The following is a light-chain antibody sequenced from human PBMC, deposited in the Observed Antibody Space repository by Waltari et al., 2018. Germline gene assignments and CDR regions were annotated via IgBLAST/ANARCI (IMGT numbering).Light chain of an antibody. Sequence: DIQMTQSPSSLSASVGDRATFTCRASQSINRYVSWYQRKPGKVPNLLIYGASSLQSGVPPRFSVSEFGSDFILPISSLCPDVLASYFCRQSYRTPYTFGQGTKLEI. CDR2: GAS. CDR1: QSINRY. J-gene: IGKJ2*01. CDR3: RQSYRTPYT. V-gene: IGKV1-39*01.